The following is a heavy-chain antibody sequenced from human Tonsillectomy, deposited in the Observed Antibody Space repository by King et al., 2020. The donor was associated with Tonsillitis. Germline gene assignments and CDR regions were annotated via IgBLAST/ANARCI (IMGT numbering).Heavy chain of an antibody. V-gene: IGHV4-34*01. J-gene: IGHJ3*01. CDR2: INHGGST. Sequence: VQLQQWGAGLLKPSETLSLPCAVYSGSFSDYYWSWIRQPPGKGLEWIGEINHGGSTNYNSSLKSRVLISVDTSREHFSLNLNSVTAADTAVYYCAREGRAEGRTSGAFDVWGQGTMVTVS. CDR3: AREGRAEGRTSGAFDV. D-gene: IGHD2-2*01. CDR1: SGSFSDYY.